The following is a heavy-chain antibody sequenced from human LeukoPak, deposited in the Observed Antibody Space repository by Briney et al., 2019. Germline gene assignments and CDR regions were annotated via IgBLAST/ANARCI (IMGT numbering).Heavy chain of an antibody. CDR3: ARDVLRFFDY. V-gene: IGHV4-34*01. Sequence: SETLSLTCAVYGGSFSGYYWSWIRQPPGKGLEWIGEINHSGSTNYNPSLKSRVTISVDTSKNQFSLKLSSVTAADTAVYYCARDVLRFFDYWGQGTLVTVSS. CDR2: INHSGST. D-gene: IGHD3-3*01. CDR1: GGSFSGYY. J-gene: IGHJ4*02.